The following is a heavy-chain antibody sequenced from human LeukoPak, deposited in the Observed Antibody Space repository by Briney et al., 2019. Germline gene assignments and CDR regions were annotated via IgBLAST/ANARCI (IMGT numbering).Heavy chain of an antibody. CDR3: ATPYCGTISCLDVFDI. D-gene: IGHD2-21*01. CDR1: GVSISSDKYY. Sequence: PSETLSLTCTVSGVSISSDKYYWSWNRQRPGKGLDGIGYMYYSGSTSYNPSLKSRVSISLGTPKNQFSLKLTSVTAADTAVYYCATPYCGTISCLDVFDIWGQGTMATVSS. J-gene: IGHJ3*02. V-gene: IGHV4-31*03. CDR2: MYYSGST.